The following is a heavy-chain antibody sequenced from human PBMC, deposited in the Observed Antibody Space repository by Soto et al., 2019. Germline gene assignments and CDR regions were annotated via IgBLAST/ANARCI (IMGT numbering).Heavy chain of an antibody. V-gene: IGHV3-48*02. D-gene: IGHD2-8*01. Sequence: GGSLRVSCAASGFTFSTYSINWVRQAPGKGLEWISYISDNSSVIYYADAVKGRFTISRDNAKNSLYLQMNSLRDEDTAVYYCARDRDAYCSKGICSGPYFDYWGQGTLVTVSS. J-gene: IGHJ4*02. CDR1: GFTFSTYS. CDR2: ISDNSSVI. CDR3: ARDRDAYCSKGICSGPYFDY.